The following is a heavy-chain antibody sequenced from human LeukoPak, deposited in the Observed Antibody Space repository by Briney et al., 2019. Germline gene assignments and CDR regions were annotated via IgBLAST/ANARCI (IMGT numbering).Heavy chain of an antibody. Sequence: SETLSLACTVSGGSIFSTSFYWGWIRQPPGKGLEWIGSMYYDGTTYHNPSLKSRVTISVDTSNSQFSLRLTSVTAADTAVYFCARRSDSGSDDGEDYFDYWGQGTLVTVYS. V-gene: IGHV4-39*01. J-gene: IGHJ4*02. CDR3: ARRSDSGSDDGEDYFDY. D-gene: IGHD1-26*01. CDR2: MYYDGTT. CDR1: GGSIFSTSFY.